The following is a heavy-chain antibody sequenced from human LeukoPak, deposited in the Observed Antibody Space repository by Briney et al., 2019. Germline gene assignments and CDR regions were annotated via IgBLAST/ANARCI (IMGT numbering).Heavy chain of an antibody. J-gene: IGHJ5*02. CDR1: GFTFSSNW. D-gene: IGHD3-9*01. Sequence: GGSLRLSCAASGFTFSSNWIHWVRQAPGKGLVWVSRINGDGSRTNCADSVKGRFTISRDNAENTLYLQMNSLRVEDTAVYYCTRDFDAATGSWGQGTLVTVSS. CDR2: INGDGSRT. V-gene: IGHV3-74*01. CDR3: TRDFDAATGS.